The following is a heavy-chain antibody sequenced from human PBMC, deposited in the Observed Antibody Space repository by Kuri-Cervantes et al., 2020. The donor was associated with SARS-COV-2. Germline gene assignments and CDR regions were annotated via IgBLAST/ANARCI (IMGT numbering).Heavy chain of an antibody. CDR3: ARGATDISLVLVVMTGAAHYFDH. Sequence: ESLKISCAVYGGSFSGYSWTWIRQSPGKGLEWIGEINQSGSTNYNPSLKSRVTISPDTSKNQFSLELSSVTAADTAVYYCARGATDISLVLVVMTGAAHYFDHWGRGTLVTVSS. D-gene: IGHD3-22*01. V-gene: IGHV4-34*01. J-gene: IGHJ4*02. CDR2: INQSGST. CDR1: GGSFSGYS.